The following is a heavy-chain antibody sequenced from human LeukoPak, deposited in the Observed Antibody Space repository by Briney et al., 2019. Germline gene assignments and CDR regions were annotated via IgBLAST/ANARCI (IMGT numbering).Heavy chain of an antibody. J-gene: IGHJ4*02. Sequence: GRSLRLSCAASGFTVSSNYMSWVRQAPGKGLEWVSVIYSGGSTYYADSVKGRFTISRDNSKNTLYLQMNSLRAEDTAVYYCARDRRSIAAAGVLWGQGTLVTVSS. V-gene: IGHV3-66*01. CDR1: GFTVSSNY. CDR3: ARDRRSIAAAGVL. CDR2: IYSGGST. D-gene: IGHD6-13*01.